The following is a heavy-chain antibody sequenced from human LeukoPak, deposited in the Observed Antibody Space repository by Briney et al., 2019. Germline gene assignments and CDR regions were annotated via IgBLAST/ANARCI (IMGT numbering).Heavy chain of an antibody. CDR2: ISAYNGNT. D-gene: IGHD5-18*01. J-gene: IGHJ4*02. CDR1: GYTFTNNG. CDR3: ARVRGYSYGDFDC. Sequence: AASVKVSCKASGYTFTNNGISWVRQAPGQGLEWMGWISAYNGNTNYAQKFQGRVPMTTDTSTRTAYMELTSLTSDDTAVYYCARVRGYSYGDFDCWGQGTLVTVSS. V-gene: IGHV1-18*01.